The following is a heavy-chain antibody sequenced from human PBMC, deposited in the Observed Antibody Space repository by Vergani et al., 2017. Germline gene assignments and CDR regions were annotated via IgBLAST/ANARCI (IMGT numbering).Heavy chain of an antibody. V-gene: IGHV3-23*01. CDR3: AKATGKGHDFWSGYPYYMDV. CDR2: ISGSGGST. J-gene: IGHJ6*03. Sequence: EVQLLESGGGLVQPGGSLRLSCAASGFTFSSYAMSWVRQAPGKGLEWVSAISGSGGSTYYADSVKGRFTISRDNSKNTLYLQMNSLRAEDTAVYYCAKATGKGHDFWSGYPYYMDVWGKGTTVTVSS. D-gene: IGHD3-3*01. CDR1: GFTFSSYA.